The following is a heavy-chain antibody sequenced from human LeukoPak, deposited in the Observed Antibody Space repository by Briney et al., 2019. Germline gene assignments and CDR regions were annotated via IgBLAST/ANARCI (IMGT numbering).Heavy chain of an antibody. CDR1: GGTFSSYA. D-gene: IGHD3-22*01. CDR3: ASNSPQGYYDSSGYSYYYFDY. Sequence: GASVKVSCKASGGTFSSYAISWVRQAPGQGLEWMGGIIPIFGTANYAQKFQGRVTITTDESTSTAYMELSSLRSEDTAVYYCASNSPQGYYDSSGYSYYYFDYWGQGTLVTVSS. CDR2: IIPIFGTA. J-gene: IGHJ4*02. V-gene: IGHV1-69*05.